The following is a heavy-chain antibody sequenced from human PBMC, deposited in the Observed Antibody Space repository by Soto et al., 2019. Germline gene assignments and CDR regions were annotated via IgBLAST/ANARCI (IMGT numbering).Heavy chain of an antibody. J-gene: IGHJ4*02. CDR1: GYTFNSHG. D-gene: IGHD6-13*01. CDR3: ARGVSTTWYEPTDY. CDR2: ISAYNGNT. V-gene: IGHV1-18*04. Sequence: QVQLVQSGAEVKKPGASVKVSCKASGYTFNSHGISWVRQAPGHGLEWMGWISAYNGNTNYAQRLKGRVIMTTDTSTSTAYMDLRSLTSDDTAVYYCARGVSTTWYEPTDYWVQGTLVTVSS.